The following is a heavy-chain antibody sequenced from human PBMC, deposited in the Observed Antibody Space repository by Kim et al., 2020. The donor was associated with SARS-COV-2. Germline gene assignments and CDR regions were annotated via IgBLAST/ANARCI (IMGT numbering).Heavy chain of an antibody. Sequence: SETLSLTCTVSGGSISSSSYYWGWIRQPPGKGLEWIGSIYYSGSTYYNPSLKSRDTISVDTSKNQFSLKLSSVTAADTAVYYCARHGGGSIVLVYAAYFAYSGQGTLVNVSS. CDR3: ARHGGGSIVLVYAAYFAY. CDR1: GGSISSSSYY. V-gene: IGHV4-39*01. J-gene: IGHJ4*02. D-gene: IGHD2-8*02. CDR2: IYYSGST.